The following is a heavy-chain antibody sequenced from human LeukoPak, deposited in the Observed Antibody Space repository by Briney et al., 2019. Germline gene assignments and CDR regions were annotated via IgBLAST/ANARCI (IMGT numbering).Heavy chain of an antibody. CDR2: IYSGGST. D-gene: IGHD5-24*01. CDR3: ARDCDGYNYCV. CDR1: GLTVSSNY. Sequence: GGSLRLSCAASGLTVSSNYMSWVRQAPGKGLEWVSVIYSGGSTYYADSVKGRFTISRDNSKSTLYLQMNSLRAEDTAVYYCARDCDGYNYCVWGQGTLVTVSS. V-gene: IGHV3-53*01. J-gene: IGHJ4*02.